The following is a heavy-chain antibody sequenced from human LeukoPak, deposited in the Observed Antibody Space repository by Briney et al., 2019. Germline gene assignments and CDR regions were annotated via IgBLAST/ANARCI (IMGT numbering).Heavy chain of an antibody. J-gene: IGHJ4*02. V-gene: IGHV3-23*01. CDR2: ISGSGGST. Sequence: SGGSLRLSCAASGFTFSSYAMSWVRQAPGKGLEWVSAISGSGGSTYYADSVKGRFTISRDNSKNTLYLQMNSLRAEDTAVYYCAKDPHAYYYDSSGSTDYWGQGTLVTVSS. CDR3: AKDPHAYYYDSSGSTDY. D-gene: IGHD3-22*01. CDR1: GFTFSSYA.